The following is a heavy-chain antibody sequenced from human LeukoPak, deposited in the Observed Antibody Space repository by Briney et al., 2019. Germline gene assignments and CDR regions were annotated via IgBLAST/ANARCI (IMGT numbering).Heavy chain of an antibody. CDR2: IYTSGST. CDR3: ARECMYSRSYDY. Sequence: PSETLALTCTFSGGSISSYYWSWIRQPPAKGLEGIGYIYTSGSTNYSPSLSSRVTISVGTSENQLSLKLSSVTAADTAVYDCARECMYSRSYDYWGQGTLVTVSS. D-gene: IGHD6-13*01. V-gene: IGHV4-4*09. CDR1: GGSISSYY. J-gene: IGHJ4*02.